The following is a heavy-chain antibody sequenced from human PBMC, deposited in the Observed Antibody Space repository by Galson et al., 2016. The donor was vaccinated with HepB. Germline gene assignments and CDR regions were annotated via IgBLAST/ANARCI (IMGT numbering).Heavy chain of an antibody. Sequence: SLRLSCAASGFTFSRYEINWVRQAPGKGLEWVSYISSSGTTIYYADSVKGRFTISRDNAKTSLYLQMNSLRAEDTAVYYCARGGGITMVRGVMPGWFDPWGQGTLVTVSS. CDR3: ARGGGITMVRGVMPGWFDP. D-gene: IGHD3-10*01. V-gene: IGHV3-48*03. CDR1: GFTFSRYE. J-gene: IGHJ5*02. CDR2: ISSSGTTI.